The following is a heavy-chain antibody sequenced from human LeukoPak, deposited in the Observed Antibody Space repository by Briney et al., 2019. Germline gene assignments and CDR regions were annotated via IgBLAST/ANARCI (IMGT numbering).Heavy chain of an antibody. CDR2: FYNSGSS. Sequence: PSETLSLTCTVSGGSISDYYRGWIRQPPGKGLEWIGYFYNSGSSTYNPSLKSRVTISVDRSKNQFSLKLSSVTAADTAVYYCARFITGDGWSWGQGTLVTVSS. CDR3: ARFITGDGWS. D-gene: IGHD7-27*01. J-gene: IGHJ4*02. V-gene: IGHV4-59*12. CDR1: GGSISDYY.